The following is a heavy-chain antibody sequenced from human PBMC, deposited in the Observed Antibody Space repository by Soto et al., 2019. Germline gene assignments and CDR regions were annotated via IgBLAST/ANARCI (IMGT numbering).Heavy chain of an antibody. D-gene: IGHD2-15*01. V-gene: IGHV2-5*02. CDR1: GFSLSTNGVG. CDR3: AHAVRRRHCSGGRCYSFDY. J-gene: IGHJ4*02. CDR2: SYWDDDK. Sequence: TFSGFSLSTNGVGVGWLRQAPGKALEWLAVSYWDDDKRYRPSLKSRLTIIKDTSKNQVVLIVTSMDPVDTATYYCAHAVRRRHCSGGRCYSFDYWGQGIQVTVSS.